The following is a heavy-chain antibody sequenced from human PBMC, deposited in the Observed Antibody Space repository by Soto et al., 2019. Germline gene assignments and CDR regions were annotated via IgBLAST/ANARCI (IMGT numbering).Heavy chain of an antibody. CDR3: ASRHSSPYFDY. Sequence: PSETLSLTCTVPGGSISSGDYYWSWIRQPPGKGLEWIGNIYYSGSTYYNPSLKSRVTISVDTSKNQFSLKLSSVTAADTAVYYCASRHSSPYFDYWGQGTLVTVSS. V-gene: IGHV4-30-4*01. J-gene: IGHJ4*02. CDR1: GGSISSGDYY. CDR2: IYYSGST. D-gene: IGHD6-13*01.